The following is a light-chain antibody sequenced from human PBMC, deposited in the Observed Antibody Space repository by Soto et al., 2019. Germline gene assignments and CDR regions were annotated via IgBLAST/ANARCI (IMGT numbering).Light chain of an antibody. V-gene: IGLV1-51*02. CDR1: NSNIGNNY. J-gene: IGLJ3*02. CDR3: GTWDLTLGLNWV. CDR2: ENN. Sequence: QSVLTLPPSVSAAPGQKVTISCSGSNSNIGNNYVSWYQHLPGTAPRLLIYENNKRPSGIPDRFSGSKSGTSATLGITGLQTGDEADYFCGTWDLTLGLNWVFGGGTKLTVL.